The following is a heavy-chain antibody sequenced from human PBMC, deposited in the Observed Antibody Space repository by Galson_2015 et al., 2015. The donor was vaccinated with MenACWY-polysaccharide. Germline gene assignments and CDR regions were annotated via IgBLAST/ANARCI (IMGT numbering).Heavy chain of an antibody. V-gene: IGHV3-48*01. CDR1: GFTFSTYN. CDR3: ARDLGFPFNPYFDY. Sequence: SLRLSCAASGFTFSTYNMNWVRQAPGKGLEWVSYISSSSSTIFYADSVKGRFTISRDNAKNSLYLQLNSLRAEDTAVYYCARDLGFPFNPYFDYWGQGTLVTVSS. CDR2: ISSSSSTI. J-gene: IGHJ4*02. D-gene: IGHD1-14*01.